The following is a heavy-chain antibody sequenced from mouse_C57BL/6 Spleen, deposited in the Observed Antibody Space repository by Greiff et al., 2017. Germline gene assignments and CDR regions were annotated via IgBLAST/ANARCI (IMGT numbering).Heavy chain of an antibody. CDR1: GYTFTSYT. CDR2: INPSSGYT. CDR3: ARAAYYSNYVGAMDY. V-gene: IGHV1-4*01. Sequence: VQLQQSGAELARPGASVKMSCKASGYTFTSYTMHWVKQRPGQGLEWIGYINPSSGYTKYNQKFKDKATLTADKSSSTAYMQLSSLTSEDSAVYYCARAAYYSNYVGAMDYWGQGTSVTVSS. D-gene: IGHD2-5*01. J-gene: IGHJ4*01.